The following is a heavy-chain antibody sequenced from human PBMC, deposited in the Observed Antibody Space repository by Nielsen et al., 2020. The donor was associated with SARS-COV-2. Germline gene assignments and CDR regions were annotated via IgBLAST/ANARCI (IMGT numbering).Heavy chain of an antibody. CDR2: IYYSGST. Sequence: SETLSLTCTVSGGSISSYYWSWIRQPPGKGLEWIGYIYYSGSTNYNPSLKSRVTISVDTSKNQFSLKLSSVTAADTAVYYCARHAGFRSSSIRDYYYYYYMDIWGKGTTVTVSS. CDR1: GGSISSYY. CDR3: ARHAGFRSSSIRDYYYYYYMDI. V-gene: IGHV4-59*08. J-gene: IGHJ6*03. D-gene: IGHD6-6*01.